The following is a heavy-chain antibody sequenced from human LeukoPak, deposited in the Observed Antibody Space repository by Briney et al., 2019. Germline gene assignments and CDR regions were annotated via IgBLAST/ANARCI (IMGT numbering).Heavy chain of an antibody. D-gene: IGHD3-10*01. J-gene: IGHJ4*02. CDR2: ISYDGSNK. V-gene: IGHV3-30*03. CDR3: ARGVVRGVLLDY. Sequence: GRSLRLSCAASGFTFSSCGMHWVRQAPGKGLEWVAVISYDGSNKYYADSVKGRFTISRDNSKNTLYLQMNSLRAEDTAVYYCARGVVRGVLLDYWGQGTLVTVSS. CDR1: GFTFSSCG.